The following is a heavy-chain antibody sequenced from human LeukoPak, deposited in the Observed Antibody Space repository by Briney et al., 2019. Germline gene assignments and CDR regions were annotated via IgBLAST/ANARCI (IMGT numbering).Heavy chain of an antibody. J-gene: IGHJ4*02. V-gene: IGHV1-18*01. CDR1: GYTFTSYD. CDR2: INAYNGNT. Sequence: ASVKVSCKASGYTFTSYDISWVRQAPGQGLEWMGWINAYNGNTNYAQKRQGRVTMTTDTSTSTAYMELRSLRSDDTAVYYCARDGYDHVWGSYRPFDYWGQGTLVTVSS. D-gene: IGHD3-16*02. CDR3: ARDGYDHVWGSYRPFDY.